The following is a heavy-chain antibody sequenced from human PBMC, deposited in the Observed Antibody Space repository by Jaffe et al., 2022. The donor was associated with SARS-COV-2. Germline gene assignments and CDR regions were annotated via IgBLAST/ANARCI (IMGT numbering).Heavy chain of an antibody. Sequence: EVQLVESGGGLVKPGGSLRLSCAASGFTFSNAWMSWVRQAPGKGLEWVGRIKSKTDGGTTDYAAPVKGRFTISRDDSKNTLYLQMNSLKTEDTAVYYCTTVLVTMVRGVRRYTPYWGQGTLVTVSS. D-gene: IGHD3-10*01. CDR2: IKSKTDGGTT. CDR1: GFTFSNAW. CDR3: TTVLVTMVRGVRRYTPY. V-gene: IGHV3-15*01. J-gene: IGHJ4*02.